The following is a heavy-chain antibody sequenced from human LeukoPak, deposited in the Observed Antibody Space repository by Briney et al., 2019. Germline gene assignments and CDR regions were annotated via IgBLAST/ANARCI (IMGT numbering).Heavy chain of an antibody. D-gene: IGHD6-13*01. CDR1: GFTFSSYA. V-gene: IGHV3-23*01. Sequence: GGSLRLSCAASGFTFSSYAMSWVGRAPGKGLEGVSAICGSGGSTSYADSVKGRFTISRNNSKNTLYLQMNSLRAEDTAVYYCAKRGGMYPAHYFDYWGQGTLVTVSS. CDR3: AKRGGMYPAHYFDY. J-gene: IGHJ4*02. CDR2: ICGSGGST.